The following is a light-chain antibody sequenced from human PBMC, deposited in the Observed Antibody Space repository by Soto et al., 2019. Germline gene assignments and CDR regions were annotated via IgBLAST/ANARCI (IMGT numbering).Light chain of an antibody. CDR1: SSDVGGYNY. CDR3: SSYTSSSTLEGV. CDR2: DVS. Sequence: QSALTQPASVSGSPGQSITISCTGTSSDVGGYNYVSWYQQHPGKAPKLMIYDVSNRPSGVSNRFSGSKSGNTASLTISGLQAEDEGDYYCSSYTSSSTLEGVFGGGTKLTVL. V-gene: IGLV2-14*01. J-gene: IGLJ2*01.